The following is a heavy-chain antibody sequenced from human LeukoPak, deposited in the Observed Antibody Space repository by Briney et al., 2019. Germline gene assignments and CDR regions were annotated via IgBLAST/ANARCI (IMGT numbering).Heavy chain of an antibody. D-gene: IGHD2-15*01. CDR1: GFTFSSYS. CDR3: ARAPMVAATLRAYYYYYYMDV. CDR2: ISSSSSYI. J-gene: IGHJ6*03. V-gene: IGHV3-21*01. Sequence: SGGSLRLSCAASGFTFSSYSMNWVRQAPGKGLEWVSSISSSSSYIYYADSVKGRFTISRDNAKNSLYLQMNSLRAEDTAVYYCARAPMVAATLRAYYYYYYMDVWGKGTTVTISS.